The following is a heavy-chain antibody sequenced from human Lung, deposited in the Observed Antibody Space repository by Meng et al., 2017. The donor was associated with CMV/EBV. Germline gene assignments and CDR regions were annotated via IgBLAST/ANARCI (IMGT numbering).Heavy chain of an antibody. J-gene: IGHJ4*02. CDR1: GSTFFGYY. Sequence: QEQLVQSGAEVKKPGASVKVSCKTSGSTFFGYYFHWVRQAPGQGLEWMGWINPSSGATKYATNFQGRISMTRDTSISTAYMELSSLRSDDTAVYFCAGHETSGYTSTFDYWGQGTLVTVSS. CDR3: AGHETSGYTSTFDY. V-gene: IGHV1-2*02. D-gene: IGHD3-22*01. CDR2: INPSSGAT.